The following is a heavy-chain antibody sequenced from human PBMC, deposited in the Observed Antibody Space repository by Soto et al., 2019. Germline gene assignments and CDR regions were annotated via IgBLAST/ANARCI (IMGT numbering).Heavy chain of an antibody. Sequence: SGGSLRLSCVTSGFTFSTYAMSWVRQAPGKGLEWVSTISNGDSTYYADSVKGRFTISRDNSKNTLYLQMSSLRAEDTAVYYCAKRRGYSSGWNDAFDIWGQGTMVTVSS. CDR3: AKRRGYSSGWNDAFDI. CDR1: GFTFSTYA. J-gene: IGHJ3*02. D-gene: IGHD6-19*01. V-gene: IGHV3-23*01. CDR2: ISNGDST.